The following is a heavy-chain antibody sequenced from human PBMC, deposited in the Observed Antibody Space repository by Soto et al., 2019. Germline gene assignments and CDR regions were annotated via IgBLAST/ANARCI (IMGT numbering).Heavy chain of an antibody. Sequence: SETLSLTCTVSGGSINSYCWSWIRQPPGKGLEWIACIFDSGNANYNPSLKSRVTISVDTSKNQFSLKLTSVTAADTAVYYCARHRRTTVAKFYFDNWGQGALVTVSS. J-gene: IGHJ4*02. CDR2: IFDSGNA. CDR1: GGSINSYC. V-gene: IGHV4-59*08. D-gene: IGHD4-4*01. CDR3: ARHRRTTVAKFYFDN.